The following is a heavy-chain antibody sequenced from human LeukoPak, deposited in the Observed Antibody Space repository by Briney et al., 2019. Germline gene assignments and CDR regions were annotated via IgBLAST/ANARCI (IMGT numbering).Heavy chain of an antibody. CDR2: INHSGST. Sequence: SETLSLTCAVYGGSFSGYYWSWIRQPPGKGLEWIGEINHSGSTNYNPSLKSRVTISVDTSKNQFSLKLSSVTAADTAVYYCARDQSRSTFAFDIWGQGTMVTVSS. J-gene: IGHJ3*02. CDR3: ARDQSRSTFAFDI. CDR1: GGSFSGYY. D-gene: IGHD6-13*01. V-gene: IGHV4-34*01.